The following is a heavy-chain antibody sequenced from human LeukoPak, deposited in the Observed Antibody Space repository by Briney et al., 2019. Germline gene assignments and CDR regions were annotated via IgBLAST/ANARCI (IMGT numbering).Heavy chain of an antibody. D-gene: IGHD2-21*02. Sequence: GASVKVSCKASGDTFNNYAISWVRQAPGKGLEWMGIIYPDDSDTRYSASFQGQVTISADKSISTAYLQWNSLEASDSAIYYCARRGDSDFRIDWGQGTLVTVSS. V-gene: IGHV5-51*01. CDR3: ARRGDSDFRID. CDR1: GDTFNNYA. J-gene: IGHJ4*02. CDR2: IYPDDSDT.